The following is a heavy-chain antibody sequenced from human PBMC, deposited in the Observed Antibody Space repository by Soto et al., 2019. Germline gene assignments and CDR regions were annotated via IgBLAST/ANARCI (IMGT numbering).Heavy chain of an antibody. CDR2: ISYDGINK. D-gene: IGHD2-21*01. Sequence: QVQLVESGGGVVQPGRSLRLSCAASGFTFSSYAMHWVRQAPGKGLEWVAVISYDGINKYYAASVKGRFTISRDNSXXTXYXQMNSLRAEDTAVYYCARDGEEGHIALHPPHVGIDYWGQGTLVTVSS. V-gene: IGHV3-30-3*01. CDR1: GFTFSSYA. J-gene: IGHJ4*02. CDR3: ARDGEEGHIALHPPHVGIDY.